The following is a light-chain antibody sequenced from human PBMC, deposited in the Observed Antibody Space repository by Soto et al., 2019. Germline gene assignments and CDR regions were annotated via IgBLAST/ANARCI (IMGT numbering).Light chain of an antibody. CDR3: QQYSSWPPYT. CDR1: QSISSN. J-gene: IGKJ2*01. CDR2: GAS. V-gene: IGKV3-15*01. Sequence: EIVMTQSPATLSVSPGERATLSCRASQSISSNLAWYQQKPGQAPRLLIYGASTRAPEIPDRFSGSGSGTEFTLTISSLQSEDFAIYYCQQYSSWPPYTFGQGTKLEIK.